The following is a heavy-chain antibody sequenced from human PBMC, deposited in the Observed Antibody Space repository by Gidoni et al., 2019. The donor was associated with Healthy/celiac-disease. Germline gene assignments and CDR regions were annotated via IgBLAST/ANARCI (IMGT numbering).Heavy chain of an antibody. J-gene: IGHJ6*02. D-gene: IGHD2-2*01. Sequence: QVHLQESGPGLVKPSGTLSLTCAVSGGSTSSSNWWSWVRPPPGQGLAWIGEIYHGGSTNYNPSLKSRVTISVDKSKNQFSLKLSSVTAADTAVYYCARVYCSSTSCYEYYYYYGMDVWGQGTTVTVSS. V-gene: IGHV4-4*02. CDR2: IYHGGST. CDR3: ARVYCSSTSCYEYYYYYGMDV. CDR1: GGSTSSSNW.